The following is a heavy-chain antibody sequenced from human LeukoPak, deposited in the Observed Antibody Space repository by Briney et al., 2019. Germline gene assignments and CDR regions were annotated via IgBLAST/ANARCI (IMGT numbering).Heavy chain of an antibody. D-gene: IGHD5-12*01. Sequence: PGGSLRLSCAASGFTFSSNWMHWVRQAPGKGLVWVSRIISNENSATYADSVKGRFTISRDNAKNSLYLQMNSLRDEDTAVYYCARESRSDYEFDYWGQGTLVTVSS. CDR1: GFTFSSNW. J-gene: IGHJ4*02. CDR2: IISNENSA. V-gene: IGHV3-74*01. CDR3: ARESRSDYEFDY.